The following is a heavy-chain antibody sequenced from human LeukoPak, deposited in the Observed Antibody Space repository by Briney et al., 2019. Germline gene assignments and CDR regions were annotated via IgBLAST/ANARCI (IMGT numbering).Heavy chain of an antibody. CDR2: IWYDGSNQ. J-gene: IGHJ4*02. Sequence: PGGSLRLSCAASGFTFSSYGMHWVRQAPGKGLEWVAIIWYDGSNQYYADSVTGRFIISRDNSKNTLYLQMNSLRAEDTAVYYCAREFSSWSPYFDYWGQGTLVTASS. D-gene: IGHD6-13*01. CDR1: GFTFSSYG. CDR3: AREFSSWSPYFDY. V-gene: IGHV3-33*01.